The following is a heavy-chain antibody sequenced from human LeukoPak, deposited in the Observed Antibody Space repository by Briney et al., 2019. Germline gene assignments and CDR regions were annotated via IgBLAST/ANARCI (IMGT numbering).Heavy chain of an antibody. CDR3: ARWLGNGFDI. V-gene: IGHV4-38-2*02. D-gene: IGHD6-19*01. CDR2: IHHGGNT. J-gene: IGHJ3*02. Sequence: SETLSLTCIVSGYSVSSNSYWAWIRQSPGKGLEWIGSIHHGGNTYYNPSLMSRVSMSIDTSKNQCSLNLSSVTAADTAIFYCARWLGNGFDIWGQGTMVTVSS. CDR1: GYSVSSNSY.